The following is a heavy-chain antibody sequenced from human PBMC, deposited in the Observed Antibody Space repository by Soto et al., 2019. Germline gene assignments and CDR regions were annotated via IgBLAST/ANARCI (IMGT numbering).Heavy chain of an antibody. Sequence: EVQLLECGGGLVQPGRSLRLSCAASGFTFSSYAMSWVRQAPGKGLEWVSAISGSGGTTYYAASVKGRFTISRDNSKNTLFLQRNSMRAEDTAVCYCAKFFVETGGSSGWPWIVHYWGQGTLVTVSS. CDR2: ISGSGGTT. D-gene: IGHD6-25*01. CDR1: GFTFSSYA. CDR3: AKFFVETGGSSGWPWIVHY. J-gene: IGHJ4*02. V-gene: IGHV3-23*01.